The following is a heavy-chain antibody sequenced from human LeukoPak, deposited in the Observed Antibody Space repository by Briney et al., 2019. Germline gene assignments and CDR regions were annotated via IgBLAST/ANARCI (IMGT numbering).Heavy chain of an antibody. CDR1: GGSISSSSYY. V-gene: IGHV4-39*07. CDR2: IYYSGST. D-gene: IGHD5-12*01. CDR3: ARLTGYDWESSYDY. J-gene: IGHJ4*02. Sequence: SETLSLTCTVSGGSISSSSYYWGWIRQPPGKGLEWIGSIYYSGSTYYNPSLKSRVTISVDTSKNQFSLKLSSVTAADTAVYYCARLTGYDWESSYDYWGQGTLVTVSS.